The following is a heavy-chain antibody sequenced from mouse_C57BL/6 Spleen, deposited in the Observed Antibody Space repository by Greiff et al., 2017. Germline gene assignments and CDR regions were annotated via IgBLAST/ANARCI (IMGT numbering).Heavy chain of an antibody. D-gene: IGHD2-12*01. CDR3: ARSIVTAPFYAMDY. CDR2: TWWDDDK. J-gene: IGHJ4*01. V-gene: IGHV8-8*01. CDR1: GFSLSTYGMG. Sequence: QVTLKESGPGILQPSQTLSLTCSFSGFSLSTYGMGVGRIRQPSGKGLEWLVHTWWDDDKYYNPALKSRLTISKDTSKNRVFLMISILFTADTSTDYCARSIVTAPFYAMDYWGQGTSVTVSS.